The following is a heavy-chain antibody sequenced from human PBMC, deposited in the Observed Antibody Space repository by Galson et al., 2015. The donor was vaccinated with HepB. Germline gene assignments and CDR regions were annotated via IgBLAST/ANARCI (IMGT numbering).Heavy chain of an antibody. CDR2: ISYDGSNK. CDR3: AKVCITCSSTSPA. J-gene: IGHJ4*02. Sequence: SLRLSCAASGFTFSSYGMHWVRQAPGKGLEWVAVISYDGSNKYYADSVKGRFTISRDNSKNTLYLQMNSLRAEDTAVYYCAKVCITCSSTSPAWGQGTLVTVSS. CDR1: GFTFSSYG. D-gene: IGHD2-2*01. V-gene: IGHV3-30*18.